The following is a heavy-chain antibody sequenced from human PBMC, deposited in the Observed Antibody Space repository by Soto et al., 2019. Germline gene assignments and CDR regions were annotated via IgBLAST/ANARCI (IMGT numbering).Heavy chain of an antibody. V-gene: IGHV3-30*18. D-gene: IGHD3-10*01. CDR2: ISYDGSNK. CDR1: GFTFSSYG. CDR3: AKDQSLGVKGYFQH. Sequence: QVQLVESGGGVVQPGRSLRLSCAASGFTFSSYGMHWVRQAPGKGLEWVAVISYDGSNKYYADSVKGRFTISRDNSKNTLYLQMNSLRAEDTAVYYCAKDQSLGVKGYFQHWGQGTLVTVSS. J-gene: IGHJ1*01.